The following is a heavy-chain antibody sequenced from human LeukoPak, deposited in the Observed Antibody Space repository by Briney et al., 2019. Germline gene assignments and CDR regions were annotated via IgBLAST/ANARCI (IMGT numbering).Heavy chain of an antibody. Sequence: GASLRLSCAASGFIFRNYAMSWVRQAPGKGLEWVSAITGSGDTTYYADSVKGRFTVSRDNSKNTLYVEMNTLRAEDTAVYYCAKWGDYDILTGYYVSDFWGQGTLVTGSS. V-gene: IGHV3-23*01. J-gene: IGHJ4*02. CDR3: AKWGDYDILTGYYVSDF. D-gene: IGHD3-9*01. CDR2: ITGSGDTT. CDR1: GFIFRNYA.